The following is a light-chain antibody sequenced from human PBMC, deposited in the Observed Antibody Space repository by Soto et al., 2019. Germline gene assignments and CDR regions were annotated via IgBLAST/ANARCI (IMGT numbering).Light chain of an antibody. CDR1: QSISDN. J-gene: IGKJ5*01. CDR3: QVRTNWSIA. V-gene: IGKV3-15*01. CDR2: GAS. Sequence: EIVMTQSPATLSVSPGERATLSCRASQSISDNLAWYQHKPGQAPRLLIYGASTRATGIPARFSGSGSGTEFTLTISSLQSEDFALYYCQVRTNWSIAFGRGTRLEIK.